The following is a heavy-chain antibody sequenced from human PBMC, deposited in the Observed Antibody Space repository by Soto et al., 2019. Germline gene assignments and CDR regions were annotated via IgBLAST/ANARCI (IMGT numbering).Heavy chain of an antibody. CDR3: AKDQWALSARSATPPY. Sequence: QVQLVESGGGVVQPGRSLRLSCAASGFTFSSYGMHWVRRAPGKGLEWVAVISYDGSNKYYADSVKGRFTISRDNSKNTLYLQMNSLRAEDTAVYYCAKDQWALSARSATPPYWGQGTLVTVSS. D-gene: IGHD2-8*01. CDR2: ISYDGSNK. CDR1: GFTFSSYG. J-gene: IGHJ4*02. V-gene: IGHV3-30*18.